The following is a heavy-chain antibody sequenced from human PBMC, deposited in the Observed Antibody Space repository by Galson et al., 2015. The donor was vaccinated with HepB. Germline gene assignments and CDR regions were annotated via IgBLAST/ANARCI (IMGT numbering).Heavy chain of an antibody. CDR3: ARDHYDSSGQLNNGPDY. D-gene: IGHD3-22*01. CDR2: ISYDGIHK. Sequence: SLRLSCAAYGFIFGNHAMHWVRQAPGKGLEWLAVISYDGIHKNYADSVRGRFIISRDDSKNTLYLEMNSLITEDTAVYYCARDHYDSSGQLNNGPDYWGQGTLVTVSS. CDR1: GFIFGNHA. V-gene: IGHV3-30*04. J-gene: IGHJ4*02.